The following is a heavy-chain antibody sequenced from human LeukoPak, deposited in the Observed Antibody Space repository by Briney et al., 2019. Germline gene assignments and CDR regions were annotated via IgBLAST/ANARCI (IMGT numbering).Heavy chain of an antibody. CDR2: IYTSGST. D-gene: IGHD2-2*02. V-gene: IGHV4-61*02. Sequence: KPSETLSLTCTVSGGSISSGSYYWSWIRQPAGKGLEWIGRIYTSGSTNYNPSLKSRVTISVDTSKNQFSLKLSSVTAADTAVYYCARDRGRGYCSSTSCYTPPNWFDPWAREPCHRLL. J-gene: IGHJ5*02. CDR3: ARDRGRGYCSSTSCYTPPNWFDP. CDR1: GGSISSGSYY.